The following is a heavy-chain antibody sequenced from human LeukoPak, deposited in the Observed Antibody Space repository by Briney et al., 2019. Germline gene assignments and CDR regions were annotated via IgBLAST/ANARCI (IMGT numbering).Heavy chain of an antibody. D-gene: IGHD6-19*01. Sequence: GGSLRLSCAASGFTFSSYAMSWVRQAPGKGLEWVSAISGSGGSTYYADSVKGRFTISRDNSKNTLYLQMNSLRAEDTAVYYCAKVGSSGWYAPADFDYWGQGTLVTVSP. CDR3: AKVGSSGWYAPADFDY. CDR2: ISGSGGST. J-gene: IGHJ4*02. CDR1: GFTFSSYA. V-gene: IGHV3-23*01.